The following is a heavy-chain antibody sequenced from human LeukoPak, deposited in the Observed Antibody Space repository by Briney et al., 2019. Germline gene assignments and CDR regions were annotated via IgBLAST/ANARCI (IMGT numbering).Heavy chain of an antibody. CDR3: AIGYSYGLIDY. V-gene: IGHV3-23*01. D-gene: IGHD5-18*01. CDR1: GFTFSSYG. CDR2: ISGSGDST. J-gene: IGHJ4*02. Sequence: GGSLRLSCAASGFTFSSYGMSWVRQAPGKGLEWVSAISGSGDSTYYADSVKGRFTISRDKSKNTLSLQMNSLRAEDTAVYYCAIGYSYGLIDYWGQGTLVTVSS.